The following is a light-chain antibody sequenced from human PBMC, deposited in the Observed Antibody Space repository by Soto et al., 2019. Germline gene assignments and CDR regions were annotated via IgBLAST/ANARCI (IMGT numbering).Light chain of an antibody. CDR2: DAS. J-gene: IGKJ1*01. V-gene: IGKV1-5*02. CDR1: QSISSW. Sequence: FQMTQSPPYVSASVGDRVTIICRASQSISSWLAWYQPKPGKALEXLIYDASNLESGVPSRFRGIGSGTEFTINLTSLKLDDVETDHGQQYMTYSWTFGPGTKV. CDR3: QQYMTYSWT.